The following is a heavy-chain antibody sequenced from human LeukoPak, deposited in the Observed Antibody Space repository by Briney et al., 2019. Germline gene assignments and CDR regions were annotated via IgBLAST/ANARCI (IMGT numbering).Heavy chain of an antibody. V-gene: IGHV1/OR15-1*04. CDR2: INPNSGGT. CDR3: ARASSSNYDSSGYYLGGGAFDI. D-gene: IGHD3-22*01. Sequence: GASVKVSCKASGYIFTDYYMHWVRQAPGQELGWMGRINPNSGGTNYAQKFQGRVTMTRDTSISTAYMELSSLRSEDTAVYYCARASSSNYDSSGYYLGGGAFDIWGQGTMVTVSS. J-gene: IGHJ3*02. CDR1: GYIFTDYY.